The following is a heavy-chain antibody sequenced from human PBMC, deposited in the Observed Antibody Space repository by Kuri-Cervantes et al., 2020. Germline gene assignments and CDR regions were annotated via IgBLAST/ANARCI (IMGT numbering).Heavy chain of an antibody. D-gene: IGHD2-15*01. V-gene: IGHV1-3*01. CDR3: AGPSCDGSCYEDLDAFDI. J-gene: IGHJ3*02. CDR2: INAGNGYT. Sequence: ASVKVSCKASGYTFTSYGMHWVRQAPGQRLEWMGWINAGNGYTKYSQKFQGRVTITGDTSASTAYMEVSSLRSDDTAVYYCAGPSCDGSCYEDLDAFDIWGQGTMVTVSS. CDR1: GYTFTSYG.